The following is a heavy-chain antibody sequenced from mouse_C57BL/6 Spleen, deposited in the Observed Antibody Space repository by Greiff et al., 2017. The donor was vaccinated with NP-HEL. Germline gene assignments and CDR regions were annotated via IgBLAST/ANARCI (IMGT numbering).Heavy chain of an antibody. CDR1: GYSITSGYY. CDR2: ISYDGSN. V-gene: IGHV3-6*01. J-gene: IGHJ3*01. Sequence: EVKLVESGPGLVKPSQSLSLTCSVTGYSITSGYYWNWIRQFPGNKLEWMGYISYDGSNNYNPSLKNRISITRDTSKNQVFLKLNSVTTEDTATYYCARGGIYYDYDWFAYWGQGTLVTVSA. D-gene: IGHD2-4*01. CDR3: ARGGIYYDYDWFAY.